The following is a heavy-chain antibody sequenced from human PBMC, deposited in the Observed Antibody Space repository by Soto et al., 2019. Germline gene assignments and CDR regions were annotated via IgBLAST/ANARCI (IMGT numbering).Heavy chain of an antibody. J-gene: IGHJ4*02. Sequence: QITLKESGPTVVKPTETLTLTCTFSGFSLTTSGVGVGWVRQSPGKAPEWLALIYWDDDKRYSTSLNSRLIITKDTSKNRVVLTMANVDPADTATYYCAHRVLRTVFGLVTTTAIYFDFWGPRTPVVVSS. CDR3: AHRVLRTVFGLVTTTAIYFDF. CDR2: IYWDDDK. D-gene: IGHD3-3*01. CDR1: GFSLTTSGVG. V-gene: IGHV2-5*02.